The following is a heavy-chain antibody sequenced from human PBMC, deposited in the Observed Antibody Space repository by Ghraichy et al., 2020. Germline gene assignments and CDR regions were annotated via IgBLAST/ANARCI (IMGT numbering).Heavy chain of an antibody. Sequence: LSLTCAASGFTFSSYSMNWVRQAPGKGLEWVSYISSSSSTIYYADSVKGRFTISRHNAKNSLYLQMNSLRDEDTAVYYCARNCGDDCPASDYYYGMDVWGQGTTVTVSS. CDR2: ISSSSSTI. CDR1: GFTFSSYS. CDR3: ARNCGDDCPASDYYYGMDV. D-gene: IGHD2-21*02. J-gene: IGHJ6*02. V-gene: IGHV3-48*02.